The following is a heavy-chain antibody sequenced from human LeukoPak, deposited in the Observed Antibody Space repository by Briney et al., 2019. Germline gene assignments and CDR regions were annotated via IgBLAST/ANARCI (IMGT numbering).Heavy chain of an antibody. J-gene: IGHJ6*02. CDR3: ARDRGYSSSWYSVYYGMDV. CDR2: IYYSGST. Sequence: PSETLSLTCTVSGGSISSYYWSWIRQPPGKGLEWIGYIYYSGSTNYNPSLKSRVTISVDTSKNQFSLKLSSVTAADTAVYYCARDRGYSSSWYSVYYGMDVWGHGTTVTVSS. CDR1: GGSISSYY. V-gene: IGHV4-59*01. D-gene: IGHD6-13*01.